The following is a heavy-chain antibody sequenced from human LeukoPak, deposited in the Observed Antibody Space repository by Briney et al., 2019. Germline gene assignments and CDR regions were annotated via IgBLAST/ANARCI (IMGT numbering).Heavy chain of an antibody. Sequence: GGSLRLSCAASGFTFSSYGMHWVRQSPGKGLEWVSFIGTSSTYIYYADSVKGRFTISRNNAKNSLYLQMKSLRAEDTAVYYCARDRGQWLIDYWGQGTLVTVSS. CDR2: IGTSSTYI. V-gene: IGHV3-21*01. CDR1: GFTFSSYG. D-gene: IGHD6-19*01. J-gene: IGHJ4*02. CDR3: ARDRGQWLIDY.